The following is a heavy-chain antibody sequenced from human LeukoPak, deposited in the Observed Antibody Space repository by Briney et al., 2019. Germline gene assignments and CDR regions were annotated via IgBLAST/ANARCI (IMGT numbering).Heavy chain of an antibody. V-gene: IGHV3-9*01. J-gene: IGHJ3*02. Sequence: NSGSIGYADSVKGRFTISRDNAKNSLYLQMNSLRAEDTALYYCAKTRDCSSTSCYFHAFDIWGQGTMVTVSS. CDR3: AKTRDCSSTSCYFHAFDI. D-gene: IGHD2-2*01. CDR2: NSGSI.